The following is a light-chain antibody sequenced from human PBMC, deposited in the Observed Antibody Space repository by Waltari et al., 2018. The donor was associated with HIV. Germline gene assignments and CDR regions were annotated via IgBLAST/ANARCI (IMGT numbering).Light chain of an antibody. CDR3: QQYSNWPYT. V-gene: IGKV3-15*01. CDR2: DAS. CDR1: QSVSSN. Sequence: VMTQSPATLSVSPGERATLSCRASQSVSSNLAWYQQKPGQAPRLLIYDASTSATGIPARFSGSGSGTDFTLTISSLHSEDFAVYYCQQYSNWPYTFGQGTKLDIK. J-gene: IGKJ2*01.